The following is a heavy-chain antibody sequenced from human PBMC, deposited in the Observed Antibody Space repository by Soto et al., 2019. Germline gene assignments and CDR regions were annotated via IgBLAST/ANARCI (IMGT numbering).Heavy chain of an antibody. Sequence: QVQLVQSGAEVKKPGSSVKVSCKASGGTFSSYAISWVRQAPGQGLEGMGGIIPIFGTANYAQKFQGRVTITADESTSTAYMELSSLRSEDTAVYYCARVIGIASAGFWWFDPWGQGTLVTVSS. CDR3: ARVIGIASAGFWWFDP. CDR2: IIPIFGTA. D-gene: IGHD6-13*01. CDR1: GGTFSSYA. V-gene: IGHV1-69*01. J-gene: IGHJ5*02.